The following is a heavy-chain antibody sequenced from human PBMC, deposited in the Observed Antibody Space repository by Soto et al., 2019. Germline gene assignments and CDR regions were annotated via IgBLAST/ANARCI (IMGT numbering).Heavy chain of an antibody. CDR2: ISSSSSTI. D-gene: IGHD3-3*01. CDR3: ARASSDYDFWSGSSSLFDY. Sequence: EVQPVESGGGLVQPGGSLRLSCAASGFTFSSYSMNWVRQAPGKGLEWVSYISSSSSTIYYADSVKGRFTISRDNAKNSLYLQMNSLRDEDTAVYYCARASSDYDFWSGSSSLFDYWGQGTLVTVSS. J-gene: IGHJ4*02. V-gene: IGHV3-48*02. CDR1: GFTFSSYS.